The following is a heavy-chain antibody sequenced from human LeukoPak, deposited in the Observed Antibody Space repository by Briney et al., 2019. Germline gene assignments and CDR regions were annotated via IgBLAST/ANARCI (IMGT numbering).Heavy chain of an antibody. CDR2: INPNRGGT. Sequence: ASVKVSCKASGDTFSSYAISWVRQAPGQGLEWMGWINPNRGGTNYAQKFQGRVTMTRDTSISTAYMELSRLRSDDTAVYYCARTSAYGSSWHSYWGQGTLVTVSS. D-gene: IGHD6-13*01. J-gene: IGHJ4*02. CDR3: ARTSAYGSSWHSY. V-gene: IGHV1-2*02. CDR1: GDTFSSYA.